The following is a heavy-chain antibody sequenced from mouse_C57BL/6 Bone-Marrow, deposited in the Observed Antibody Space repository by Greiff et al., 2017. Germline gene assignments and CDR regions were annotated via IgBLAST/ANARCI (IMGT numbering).Heavy chain of an antibody. CDR2: IYPRSGNT. Sequence: QVHVKQSGAELARPGASVKLSCKASGYTFTSYGISWVKQRTGQGLEWIGEIYPRSGNTYYNEKFKGKATLTAEKSSSTAYMELRSLTSEDSAVYYCASPSSGSSFYAMDYWGQGTSVTVSS. J-gene: IGHJ4*01. D-gene: IGHD1-1*01. V-gene: IGHV1-81*01. CDR1: GYTFTSYG. CDR3: ASPSSGSSFYAMDY.